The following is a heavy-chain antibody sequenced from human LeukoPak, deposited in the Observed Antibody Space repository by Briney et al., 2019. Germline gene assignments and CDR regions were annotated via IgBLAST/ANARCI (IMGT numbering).Heavy chain of an antibody. CDR2: ISSRGDST. CDR3: AKDIASYYHYDSSGFDY. J-gene: IGHJ4*02. Sequence: GGSLRLSCAASGFTFSNYAMSWVRQVPGRGLEWVSTISSRGDSTYDADSVKGRFTISRDNSKNSLYLQMNSVRAEDTAVYYCAKDIASYYHYDSSGFDYWGQGTLVTVSS. CDR1: GFTFSNYA. D-gene: IGHD3-22*01. V-gene: IGHV3-23*01.